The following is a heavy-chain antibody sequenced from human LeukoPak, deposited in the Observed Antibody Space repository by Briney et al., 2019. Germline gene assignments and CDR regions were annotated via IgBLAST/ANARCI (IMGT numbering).Heavy chain of an antibody. CDR3: ARGLRFLEWSGAGGYGMDV. Sequence: PSETLSLTCTVSGGSISSYYWSWIRQPPEKGLEWIGYIYYSGSTNYNPSLKSRVTISVDTSKNQFSLKLSSVTAADTAVYYCARGLRFLEWSGAGGYGMDVWGQGTTVTVSS. D-gene: IGHD3-3*01. J-gene: IGHJ6*02. CDR2: IYYSGST. V-gene: IGHV4-59*01. CDR1: GGSISSYY.